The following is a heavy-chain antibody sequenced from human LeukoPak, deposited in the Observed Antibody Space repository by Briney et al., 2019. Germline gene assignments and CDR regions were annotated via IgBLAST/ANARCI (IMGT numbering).Heavy chain of an antibody. J-gene: IGHJ4*02. CDR3: AKDIFPHYDTSGYYPGFDY. CDR2: ISWDGGRT. V-gene: IGHV3-43*01. D-gene: IGHD3-22*01. Sequence: PGGSLRLSCEASGFTVDDYTMHWVRQAPGKGLEWVSLISWDGGRTYYADSVKGRFTISRDNSKNSLYLQMNSLRIEDTALYYCAKDIFPHYDTSGYYPGFDYWGQGTLVTVSS. CDR1: GFTVDDYT.